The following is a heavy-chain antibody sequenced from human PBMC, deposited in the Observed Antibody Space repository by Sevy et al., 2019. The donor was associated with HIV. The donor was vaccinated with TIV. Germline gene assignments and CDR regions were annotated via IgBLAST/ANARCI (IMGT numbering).Heavy chain of an antibody. CDR2: ISSSGTII. CDR3: ARDLASGSFFSLYFDY. J-gene: IGHJ4*01. Sequence: GGSLRLSCAASGLNVSDYFMSWIRQAPGKRPEWVSYISSSGTIIYYADSVKGRFTISRDNAKNSLYLQMNSLRAEDTAIYYCARDLASGSFFSLYFDYWGHGTLVTVSS. D-gene: IGHD3-10*01. V-gene: IGHV3-11*01. CDR1: GLNVSDYF.